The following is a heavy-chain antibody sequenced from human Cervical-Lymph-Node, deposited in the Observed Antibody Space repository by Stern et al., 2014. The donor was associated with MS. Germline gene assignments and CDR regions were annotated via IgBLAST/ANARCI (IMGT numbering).Heavy chain of an antibody. Sequence: VQLVESGAEVKKPGSSVKVSCKASGESFTSYGISWVRQAPGHGLEWMGGIIPVFGAATYAQKFQGRVMITADESTSTAYMELSSLTSEDTAVYYCARDLASSLDYWGQGTLVTVSS. V-gene: IGHV1-69*01. CDR3: ARDLASSLDY. D-gene: IGHD1-26*01. CDR2: IIPVFGAA. CDR1: GESFTSYG. J-gene: IGHJ4*02.